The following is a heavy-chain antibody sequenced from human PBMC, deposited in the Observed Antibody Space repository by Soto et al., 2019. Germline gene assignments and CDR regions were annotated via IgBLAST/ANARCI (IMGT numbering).Heavy chain of an antibody. D-gene: IGHD2-15*01. V-gene: IGHV3-33*01. CDR3: ARWGCSGSNCNLNQRSFDL. Sequence: GGSLRLSCAASGFIFNEYGMHWVRQAPGKGLERVEVIWYDGSNKYYADYVKGRFTFSRDNSKNTMSLQMNSLRVEDTAIYYCARWGCSGSNCNLNQRSFDLWGQGTLVTVSS. J-gene: IGHJ4*02. CDR2: IWYDGSNK. CDR1: GFIFNEYG.